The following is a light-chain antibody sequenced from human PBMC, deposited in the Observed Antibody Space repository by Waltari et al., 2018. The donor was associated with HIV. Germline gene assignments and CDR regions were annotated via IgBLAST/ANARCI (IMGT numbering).Light chain of an antibody. CDR3: QTWGTGMV. V-gene: IGLV4-69*01. Sequence: QLVLTQSPSASASLGASVKLTCTLSSGHSNYAIAWHQQQPEQGPRYLMKLNRDGSHYKGDGIPDRFSGSSSGAERYLTISSLQSEDEADYYCQTWGTGMVFGGGTKLTVL. J-gene: IGLJ3*02. CDR1: SGHSNYA. CDR2: LNRDGSH.